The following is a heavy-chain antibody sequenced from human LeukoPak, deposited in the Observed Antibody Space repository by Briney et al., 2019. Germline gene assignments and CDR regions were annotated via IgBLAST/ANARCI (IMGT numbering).Heavy chain of an antibody. V-gene: IGHV3-23*01. D-gene: IGHD6-19*01. CDR1: GFTFSSYA. CDR2: ISGSGGST. J-gene: IGHJ4*02. CDR3: AKKSLIKYSSGWYSDY. Sequence: GGSLRLSCAASGFTFSSYAMSWVRQAPGKGLEWVSAISGSGGSTYYADSEKGRFTISRDNSKKTLYLQMNSLRAEDTAVYYCAKKSLIKYSSGWYSDYWGQGTLVTVSS.